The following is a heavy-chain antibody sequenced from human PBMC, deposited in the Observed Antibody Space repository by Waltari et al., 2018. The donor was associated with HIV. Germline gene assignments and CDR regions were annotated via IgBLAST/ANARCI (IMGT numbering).Heavy chain of an antibody. CDR3: ARDGILTGSYYYGMDV. J-gene: IGHJ6*02. CDR1: GGTFSSYA. D-gene: IGHD3-9*01. Sequence: QVQLVQSGAEVKKPGSSVTVSCKASGGTFSSYAISWVRQAPGQGLEWMGGIIPIFGTTNYAQKFQGRVTITESTSTAYMELSSLRSEDTAVYYCARDGILTGSYYYGMDVWGQGTTVTVSS. CDR2: IIPIFGTT. V-gene: IGHV1-69*01.